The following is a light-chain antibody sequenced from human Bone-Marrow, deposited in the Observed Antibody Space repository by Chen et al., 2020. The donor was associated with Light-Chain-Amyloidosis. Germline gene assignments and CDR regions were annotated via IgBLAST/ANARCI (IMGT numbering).Light chain of an antibody. V-gene: IGLV3-25*03. CDR3: QSADSSGTYEVI. Sequence: ELTQPPSVSVSPGQTARITCSGDDLPTKYAYWYQQKPGHAPVLVIHRDTERPSGISERFSGSSSGTTATLTISGGQAEDETDYHCQSADSSGTYEVIFGGGTKLTVL. J-gene: IGLJ2*01. CDR2: RDT. CDR1: DLPTKY.